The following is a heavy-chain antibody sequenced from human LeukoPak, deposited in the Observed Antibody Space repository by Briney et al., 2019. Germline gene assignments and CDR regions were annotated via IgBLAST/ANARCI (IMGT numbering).Heavy chain of an antibody. J-gene: IGHJ4*02. CDR2: IYYSGST. D-gene: IGHD3-10*01. V-gene: IGHV4-61*01. Sequence: RSSETLSLTCTVSGGSVSSGSYYWSWIRQPPGKGLEWIGYIYYSGSTNYNPPLKSRVTISVDTSKNQFSLKLSSVTAADTAVYYCARDRGYLDYWGQGTLVTVSS. CDR3: ARDRGYLDY. CDR1: GGSVSSGSYY.